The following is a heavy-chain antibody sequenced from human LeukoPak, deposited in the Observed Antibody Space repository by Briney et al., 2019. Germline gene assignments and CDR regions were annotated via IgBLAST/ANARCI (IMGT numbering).Heavy chain of an antibody. V-gene: IGHV4-59*01. CDR2: IYYSGST. CDR1: GGSISSYY. Sequence: SETLSLTCTVSGGSISSYYWSWIRQPPGKGLEWIGYIYYSGSTNYNPSLKSRVTISVDTSKNQFSLKLSSVTAADTAVYYCARVSPLSGSYYPYYYMDVWGKGTTVTVSS. CDR3: ARVSPLSGSYYPYYYMDV. D-gene: IGHD3-10*01. J-gene: IGHJ6*03.